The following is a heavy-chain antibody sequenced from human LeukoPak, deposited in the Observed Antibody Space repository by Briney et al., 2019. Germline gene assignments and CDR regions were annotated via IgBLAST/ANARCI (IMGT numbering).Heavy chain of an antibody. CDR3: ARGNVYCSGTCCLGYMDV. CDR1: GGSISSSSYY. V-gene: IGHV4-39*07. CDR2: IYYRGST. J-gene: IGHJ6*03. Sequence: SETLSLTCTVSGGSISSSSYYWGWIRQPPGKGLEWLGSIYYRGSTYYNPSLKSLFTISVDTSKNQFSLKLSSVTAAVTAVYYCARGNVYCSGTCCLGYMDVCGKGTTVTVSS. D-gene: IGHD2-15*01.